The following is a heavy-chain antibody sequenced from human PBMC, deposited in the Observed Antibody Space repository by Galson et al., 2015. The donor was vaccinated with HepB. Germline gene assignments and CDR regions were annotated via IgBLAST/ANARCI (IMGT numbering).Heavy chain of an antibody. J-gene: IGHJ6*02. Sequence: PLRHDCLASGFIDHNNYMRWARQAPRKELEWVPCISSNGSYRYYAHSVRGRFTNARDNANNSLYLQMNSLRAEDTAVYYFARDRGPILTGYYRPYYYYGMDVWGQGTTVTVSS. V-gene: IGHV3-11*06. D-gene: IGHD3-9*01. CDR2: ISSNGSYR. CDR3: ARDRGPILTGYYRPYYYYGMDV. CDR1: GFIDHNNY.